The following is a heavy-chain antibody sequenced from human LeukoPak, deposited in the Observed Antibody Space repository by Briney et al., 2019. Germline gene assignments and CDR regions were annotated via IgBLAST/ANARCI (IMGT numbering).Heavy chain of an antibody. CDR2: IIPIFGTA. V-gene: IGHV1-69*05. CDR3: ARDSNPYNWNGAWAFDI. CDR1: GGTFSSYA. Sequence: SVKVSCKASGGTFSSYAISWVRQAPGQGLEWMGRIIPIFGTANYAQKFQGRVTITTDESTSTDYMELSSLRSEDTAVYYCARDSNPYNWNGAWAFDIWGQGTMVTVSS. D-gene: IGHD1-20*01. J-gene: IGHJ3*02.